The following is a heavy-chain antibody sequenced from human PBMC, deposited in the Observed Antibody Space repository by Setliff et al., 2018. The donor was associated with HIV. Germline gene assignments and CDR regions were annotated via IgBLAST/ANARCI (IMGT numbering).Heavy chain of an antibody. CDR1: GASFGGYY. J-gene: IGHJ5*01. Sequence: PSETLSLTCAVYGASFGGYYWSWIRQTPGKGLEWIGSIYYSGTTYYNPSLKSRVTISVDTSKNQFSLKLSSVTAADTAVYYCAREAPSEPTRYYNFWSGYPDWFDSWGQGTLVTVSS. V-gene: IGHV4-34*01. CDR2: IYYSGTT. D-gene: IGHD3-3*01. CDR3: AREAPSEPTRYYNFWSGYPDWFDS.